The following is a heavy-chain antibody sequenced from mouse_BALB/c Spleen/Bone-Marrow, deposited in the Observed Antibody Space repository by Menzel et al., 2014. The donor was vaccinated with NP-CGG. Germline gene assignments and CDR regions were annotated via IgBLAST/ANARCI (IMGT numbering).Heavy chain of an antibody. J-gene: IGHJ2*01. CDR1: GFTFSSFG. D-gene: IGHD1-1*01. CDR3: ASSPYGYFDY. Sequence: EVQGVESGGGLVQPGGSRKLSCAASGFTFSSFGMHWVRQAPEKGLEWVAYTSSGSSTIYYADTVKGRFTISRDNPKNTLLLQMTSLRSEDTAMYYCASSPYGYFDYWGQGTTLTVSS. V-gene: IGHV5-17*02. CDR2: TSSGSSTI.